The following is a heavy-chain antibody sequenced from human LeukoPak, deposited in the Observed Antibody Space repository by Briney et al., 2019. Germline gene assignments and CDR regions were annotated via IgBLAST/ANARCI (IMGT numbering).Heavy chain of an antibody. J-gene: IGHJ4*02. CDR3: ARRSYYDSSGYYRYYFDY. CDR2: IYPGDSDT. D-gene: IGHD3-22*01. V-gene: IGHV5-51*01. Sequence: GESLKISCKGSGYSFTSYWIGWVRQMPGKGLEWMGIIYPGDSDTRYSPSFQGQVTISADKSISTAYLQWSSLKASDTAMYYCARRSYYDSSGYYRYYFDYWGQGTLVTVSS. CDR1: GYSFTSYW.